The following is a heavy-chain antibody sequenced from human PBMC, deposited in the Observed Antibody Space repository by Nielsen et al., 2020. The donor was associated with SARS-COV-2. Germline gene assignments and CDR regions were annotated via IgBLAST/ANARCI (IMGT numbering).Heavy chain of an antibody. D-gene: IGHD3-10*01. Sequence: GSLRLSCAASGFTFSSYSMNWVRQAPGKGLEWVSSISSSSSYIYYADSVKGRFTISRDNAKNSLYLQMNSLRAEDTAVYYCARAFSYGNAFDIWGQGTMVTVSS. CDR3: ARAFSYGNAFDI. J-gene: IGHJ3*02. CDR1: GFTFSSYS. V-gene: IGHV3-21*01. CDR2: ISSSSSYI.